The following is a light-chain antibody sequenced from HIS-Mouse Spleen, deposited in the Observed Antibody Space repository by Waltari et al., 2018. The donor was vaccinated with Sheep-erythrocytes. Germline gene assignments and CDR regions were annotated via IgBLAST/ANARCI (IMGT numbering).Light chain of an antibody. CDR2: EGS. CDR3: CSYAGSSTPWV. CDR1: SSDVGSYNL. J-gene: IGLJ3*02. Sequence: SALTQPASVSGSPRHSITISCTVTSSDVGSYNLVSRYQQHPGKAPNLMIYEGSKRPSGVSNRFSGSKSGNTASLTISGLQAEDEADYYCCSYAGSSTPWVFGGGTKLTVL. V-gene: IGLV2-23*01.